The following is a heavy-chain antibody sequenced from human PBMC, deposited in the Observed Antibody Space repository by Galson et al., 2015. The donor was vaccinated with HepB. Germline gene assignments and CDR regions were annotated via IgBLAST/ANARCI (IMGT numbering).Heavy chain of an antibody. CDR1: GFTFDTFA. CDR3: ARGLYYYDSSGYFVHH. D-gene: IGHD3-22*01. J-gene: IGHJ1*01. Sequence: LRLSCAASGFTFDTFAMHWVRQAPGKGLEWVSLMSYDGSNDYYADSVKGRFTVSRDDSKNTLFLQMNRLRPEDTAVYYCARGLYYYDSSGYFVHHWGQGTLVTVSS. V-gene: IGHV3-30-3*01. CDR2: MSYDGSND.